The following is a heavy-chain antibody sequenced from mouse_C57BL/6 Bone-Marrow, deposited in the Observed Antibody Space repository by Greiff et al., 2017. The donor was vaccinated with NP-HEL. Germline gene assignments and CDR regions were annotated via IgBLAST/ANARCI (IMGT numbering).Heavy chain of an antibody. CDR1: GYTFTDYY. CDR2: INPYNGGT. Sequence: EVKLQQSGPVLVKPGASVKMSCKASGYTFTDYYMNWVKQSHGKSLEWIGVINPYNGGTSYNQKFKGKATLTVDKSSSTAYMELNSLTSEDSAVYYCARLRRLYYAMDYWGQGTSVTVSS. CDR3: ARLRRLYYAMDY. V-gene: IGHV1-19*01. J-gene: IGHJ4*01.